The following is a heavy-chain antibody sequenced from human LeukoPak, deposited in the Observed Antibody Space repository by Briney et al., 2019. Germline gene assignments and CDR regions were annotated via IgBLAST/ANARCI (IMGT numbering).Heavy chain of an antibody. Sequence: GGSLRLSCAASGFTLSSYSMNWVRQAPGKGLEWVSSITGSSSYIYYADLVKGRFTISRDNAKNSLYLQINSPRAEDTAVYYCARGLGSSWYSPDYWGQGTLVTVSS. D-gene: IGHD6-13*01. V-gene: IGHV3-21*01. J-gene: IGHJ4*02. CDR2: ITGSSSYI. CDR1: GFTLSSYS. CDR3: ARGLGSSWYSPDY.